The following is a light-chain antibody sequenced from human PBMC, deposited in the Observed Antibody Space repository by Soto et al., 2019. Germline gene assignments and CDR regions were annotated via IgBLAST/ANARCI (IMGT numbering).Light chain of an antibody. J-gene: IGLJ3*02. CDR1: NIGGKS. V-gene: IGLV3-21*02. CDR3: QVWDSRTDHVV. Sequence: SYELTQPPSVSVAPGQTARISCGGFNIGGKSVHWYQQRPGQAPVLVVFDDTNRPSGIPERFSGSNPGNTATLTISRVEAGDEADYYCQVWDSRTDHVVFGGGTKVTVL. CDR2: DDT.